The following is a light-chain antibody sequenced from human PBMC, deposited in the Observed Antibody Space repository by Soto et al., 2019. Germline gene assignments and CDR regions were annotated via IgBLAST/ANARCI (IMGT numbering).Light chain of an antibody. Sequence: VGDRVTITCRASQSISSYLHWYQQKPGKAPKLLIYAASSLQSGVPSRFSGSGSGTDFTLTISSLQPEDFATYYCQRSFSTPLTFGGGTKVEIK. J-gene: IGKJ4*01. V-gene: IGKV1-39*01. CDR1: QSISSY. CDR3: QRSFSTPLT. CDR2: AAS.